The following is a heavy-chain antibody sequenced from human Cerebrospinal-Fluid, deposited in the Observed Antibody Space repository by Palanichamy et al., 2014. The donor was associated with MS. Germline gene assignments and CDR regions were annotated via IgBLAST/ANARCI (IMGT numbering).Heavy chain of an antibody. CDR1: ATASLVMV. J-gene: IGHJ5*02. CDR2: SALSMVK. V-gene: IGHV1-18*01. Sequence: QVQLVQSGGEVKKPGASVKVSCRLLATASLVMVSVGCDRPLDKGLSGWDGSALSMVKKTTAQTLRGRLTMTTDTSTSTAYMELRNLRSDDTAVYYCARTYFYGSENRQEYDWFDPWGQGTLVTVSS. D-gene: IGHD4-17*01. CDR3: ARTYFYGSENRQEYDWFDP.